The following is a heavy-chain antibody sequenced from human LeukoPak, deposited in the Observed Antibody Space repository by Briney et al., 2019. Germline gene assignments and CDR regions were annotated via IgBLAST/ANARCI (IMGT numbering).Heavy chain of an antibody. CDR1: GGSISSGDYY. CDR3: ARGIAAAGDWRYYFDY. Sequence: PSETLSLTCTVSGGSISSGDYYWSWIRQPPGKGLEWIGYIYYSGSTYYNPSLKSRVTISVDTSKNQFSLKLSPVTAADTAVYYCARGIAAAGDWRYYFDYWGQGTLVTVSS. D-gene: IGHD6-13*01. V-gene: IGHV4-30-4*01. CDR2: IYYSGST. J-gene: IGHJ4*02.